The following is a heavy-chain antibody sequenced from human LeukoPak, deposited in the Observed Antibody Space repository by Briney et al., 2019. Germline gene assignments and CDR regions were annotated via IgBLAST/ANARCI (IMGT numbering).Heavy chain of an antibody. Sequence: ASVKVSCKASGYTFTSYDINWVRQATGQGLEWMGWMNPNSGNTGYAQKFQGRVTMTRNTSISTAYMELSSLRSEDTAVYYCARSRGDRSGYYMNYYYYYMDVWGKGATVTVSS. CDR2: MNPNSGNT. D-gene: IGHD3-3*01. J-gene: IGHJ6*03. CDR1: GYTFTSYD. V-gene: IGHV1-8*01. CDR3: ARSRGDRSGYYMNYYYYYMDV.